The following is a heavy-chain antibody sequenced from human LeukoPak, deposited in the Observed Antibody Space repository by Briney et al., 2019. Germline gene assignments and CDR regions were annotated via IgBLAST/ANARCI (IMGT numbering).Heavy chain of an antibody. Sequence: SQTLSLTCTVSGGSISSGGYSWSWIRQHPGKGLEWIVYIYYSGSTYYNPSLKSRVTISVDTSKNQFSLKLSSVTAADTAVYYCARTPRTDDYYYYMDVWGKGTTVTVSS. CDR3: ARTPRTDDYYYYMDV. CDR1: GGSISSGGYS. D-gene: IGHD1-14*01. J-gene: IGHJ6*03. CDR2: IYYSGST. V-gene: IGHV4-31*03.